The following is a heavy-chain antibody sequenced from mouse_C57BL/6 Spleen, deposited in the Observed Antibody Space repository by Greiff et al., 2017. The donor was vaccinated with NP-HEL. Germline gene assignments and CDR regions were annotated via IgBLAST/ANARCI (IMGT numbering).Heavy chain of an antibody. CDR2: IYPSDSET. D-gene: IGHD1-1*01. J-gene: IGHJ1*03. CDR1: GYTFTSYW. V-gene: IGHV1-61*01. CDR3: ARDYYGISVDV. Sequence: VQLQQPGAELVRPGSSVKLSCKASGYTFTSYWMDWVKQRPGQGLEWIGNIYPSDSETHYNQKFKDKATLTVDKSSSTAYMQLSSLTSEDSAVYYCARDYYGISVDVWGTGTTVTVSS.